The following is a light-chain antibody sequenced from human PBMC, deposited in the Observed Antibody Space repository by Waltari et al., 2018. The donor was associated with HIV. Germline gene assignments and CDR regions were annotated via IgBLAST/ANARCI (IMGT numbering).Light chain of an antibody. CDR3: QSYDSDLSGWV. Sequence: QSVLTQPPSVSGAPGQRVTISCTGSSSNIGAGYDVHWYQQFPGSAPKLLSYGNRPRPSGNPDRFSVSKSGASASRAGTGLQADDEADYYGQSYDSDLSGWVFGGGTKLTV. J-gene: IGLJ3*02. CDR1: SSNIGAGYD. CDR2: GNR. V-gene: IGLV1-40*01.